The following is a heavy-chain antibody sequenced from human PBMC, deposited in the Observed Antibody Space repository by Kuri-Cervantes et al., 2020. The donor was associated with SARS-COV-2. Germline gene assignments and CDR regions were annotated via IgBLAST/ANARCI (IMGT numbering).Heavy chain of an antibody. D-gene: IGHD6-6*01. CDR1: GDSIRSTSYY. CDR2: IYYSGST. J-gene: IGHJ4*02. V-gene: IGHV4-39*01. Sequence: SETLSLTCSVSGDSIRSTSYYWGWIRRPPGKGLEGICNIYYSGSTYYSPSLKSLDTISVDMSKNQFSLNLNSVTAADTAVYYCARLVRQYSSLSSPDYWGQGTLVTVSS. CDR3: ARLVRQYSSLSSPDY.